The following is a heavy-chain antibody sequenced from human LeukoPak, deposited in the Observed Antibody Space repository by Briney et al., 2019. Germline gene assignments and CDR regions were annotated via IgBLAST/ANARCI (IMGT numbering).Heavy chain of an antibody. CDR3: ARGSHYYDSSGYYAAGY. V-gene: IGHV3-7*04. J-gene: IGHJ4*02. CDR2: IKQDGSGK. Sequence: GGSLRLSCAPSGFTFSSYWMSWVRQAPGKGLEWVANIKQDGSGKYYVDSVKGRFTISRDNAKNSLYLQMNSLRAEDTAVYYCARGSHYYDSSGYYAAGYWGQGTLVTVSS. D-gene: IGHD3-22*01. CDR1: GFTFSSYW.